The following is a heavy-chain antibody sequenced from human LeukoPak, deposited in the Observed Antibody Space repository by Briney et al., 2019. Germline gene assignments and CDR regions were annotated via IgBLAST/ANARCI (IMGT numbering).Heavy chain of an antibody. D-gene: IGHD6-19*01. CDR1: GFTFNTFW. Sequence: GGSLRLSCAVSGFTFNTFWMSWVRQAPGKGLEWVANIDEDGSEKYYVESVKGRFTISRDNSKNTLYLQMNSLRAEDTAVYYCAKDLAYSSGWLFDYWGQGTLVTVSS. CDR3: AKDLAYSSGWLFDY. V-gene: IGHV3-7*01. J-gene: IGHJ4*02. CDR2: IDEDGSEK.